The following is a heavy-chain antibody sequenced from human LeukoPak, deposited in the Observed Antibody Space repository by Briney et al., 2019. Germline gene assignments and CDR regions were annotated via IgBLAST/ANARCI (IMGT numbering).Heavy chain of an antibody. D-gene: IGHD3-10*01. CDR1: GGSISSSSYY. Sequence: PSETLSLTCTVSGGSISSSSYYWGWIRQPPGKGLEWIGSIYYSGSTYYNPSLKSRVTISVDTSKNQFSLKLSSVTAADTAVYYCARVKSGVTSSYYYYYMDVWGKGTTVTVSS. J-gene: IGHJ6*03. CDR3: ARVKSGVTSSYYYYYMDV. CDR2: IYYSGST. V-gene: IGHV4-39*07.